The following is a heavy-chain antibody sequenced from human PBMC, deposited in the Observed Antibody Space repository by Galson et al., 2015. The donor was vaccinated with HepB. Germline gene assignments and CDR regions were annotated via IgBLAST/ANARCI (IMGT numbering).Heavy chain of an antibody. CDR1: GFTFSSYA. CDR2: ISGSGGST. D-gene: IGHD1-1*01. CDR3: ASHPRSTGRFDY. J-gene: IGHJ4*02. V-gene: IGHV3-23*01. Sequence: SLRLSCAASGFTFSSYAMSWVRQAPGKGLEWVSAISGSGGSTYYADSVKGRFTISRDNSKNTLYLQMNSLRAEDTAVYYCASHPRSTGRFDYWGQGTLVTVSS.